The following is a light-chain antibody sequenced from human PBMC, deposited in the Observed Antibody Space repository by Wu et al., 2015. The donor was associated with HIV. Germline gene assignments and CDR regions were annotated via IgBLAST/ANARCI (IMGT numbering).Light chain of an antibody. CDR1: QSINSDY. V-gene: IGKV3-20*01. J-gene: IGKJ4*01. Sequence: DILLTQSPGTLSLSPGERATLSCRASQSINSDYLAWYQQKDGQAPRLLIYGASSRATGVPDRVSGSGSGTDFSLTISRLEPEDFAVYYCQQYGSSPLTFGGGTKVEIK. CDR2: GAS. CDR3: QQYGSSPLT.